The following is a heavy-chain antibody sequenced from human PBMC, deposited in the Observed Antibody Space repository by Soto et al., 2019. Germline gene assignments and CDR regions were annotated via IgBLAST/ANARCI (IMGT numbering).Heavy chain of an antibody. CDR1: GLTFSSFW. D-gene: IGHD1-1*01. J-gene: IGHJ4*02. Sequence: GGSLRLSCAASGLTFSSFWMSWVRQAPGKGLEWVSNINQDGNEKYYVDTVKGRFTISRDNAKRSLYLQMNSLRAEDTAVYDCARDGTSSTPPGYWGQGTLVTVSS. V-gene: IGHV3-7*05. CDR2: INQDGNEK. CDR3: ARDGTSSTPPGY.